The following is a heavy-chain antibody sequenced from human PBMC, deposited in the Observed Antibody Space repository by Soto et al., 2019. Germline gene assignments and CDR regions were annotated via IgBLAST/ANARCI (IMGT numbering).Heavy chain of an antibody. CDR3: ARGRYNAFY. CDR2: INQEGSEK. Sequence: GGSLRLSCASSGFTFSSYWMSWVRQAPGKGLEWVANINQEGSEKYYVDSVKGRFTISRDNAKNTLYLQMNSLRGEDTAVYYCARGRYNAFYWGQGTLVTVSS. CDR1: GFTFSSYW. D-gene: IGHD1-20*01. J-gene: IGHJ4*02. V-gene: IGHV3-7*01.